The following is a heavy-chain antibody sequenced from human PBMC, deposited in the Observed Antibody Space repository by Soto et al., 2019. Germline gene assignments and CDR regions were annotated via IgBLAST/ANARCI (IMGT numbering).Heavy chain of an antibody. CDR1: GYTFTSYG. CDR2: ISAYNGNT. D-gene: IGHD7-27*01. V-gene: IGHV1-18*01. CDR3: ARDAPRLTEDWFDP. J-gene: IGHJ5*02. Sequence: ASVKVSCKASGYTFTSYGISWVRQAPGQGLEWMGWISAYNGNTNYAQKLQGRVTMTTDTSTGTAYMELRSLRSDDTAVYYCARDAPRLTEDWFDPWGQGTLVTVSS.